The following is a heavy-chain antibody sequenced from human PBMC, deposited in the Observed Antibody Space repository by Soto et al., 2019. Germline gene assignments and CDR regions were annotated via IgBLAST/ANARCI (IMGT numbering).Heavy chain of an antibody. D-gene: IGHD7-27*01. CDR1: GLTLSSNW. CDR2: INRDGSST. V-gene: IGHV3-74*01. CDR3: ARDKLGWFDP. Sequence: EVQLVESGGGIVQPGGSLRLSCEASGLTLSSNWMYWVRQGPGKGLVWVSRINRDGSSTNYADSVKGRFTISRDNAKKTVYLQMNSLRAEDTAVYYCARDKLGWFDPWGQGTLVTVSS. J-gene: IGHJ5*02.